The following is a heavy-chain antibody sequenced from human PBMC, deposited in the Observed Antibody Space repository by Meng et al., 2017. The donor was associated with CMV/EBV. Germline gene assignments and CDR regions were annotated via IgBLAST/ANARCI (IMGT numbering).Heavy chain of an antibody. CDR3: ARERGDDSGYNFDS. Sequence: QVQLKEAGPGWVKPAETLSLPCSFFGGFFSGFFWTWIRQPAGKGLEWIGRIYSTGGTNYNPSFESRVTISLDGSNNQFSLKLNSVTAADTAIYYCARERGDDSGYNFDSWGQGTLVTVSS. CDR1: GGFFSGFF. D-gene: IGHD3-22*01. V-gene: IGHV4-4*07. CDR2: IYSTGGT. J-gene: IGHJ4*02.